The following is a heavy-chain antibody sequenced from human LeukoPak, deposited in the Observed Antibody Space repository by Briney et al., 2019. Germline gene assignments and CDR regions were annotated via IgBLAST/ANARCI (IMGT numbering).Heavy chain of an antibody. CDR2: TYYRSKWYN. J-gene: IGHJ4*02. D-gene: IGHD3-16*01. V-gene: IGHV6-1*01. CDR1: GDNVSSNSAA. CDR3: ARCRAGGWLFDY. Sequence: SQTLSLTCAISGDNVSSNSAAWNWIRQSPSRGLEWLGRTYYRSKWYNDYAVSVKSQISINPDTSENQFSLQLNSVTPEDTAVYYCARCRAGGWLFDYWGQGTLVTVSS.